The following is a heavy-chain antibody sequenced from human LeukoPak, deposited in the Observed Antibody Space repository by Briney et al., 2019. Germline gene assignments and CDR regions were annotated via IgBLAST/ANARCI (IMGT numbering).Heavy chain of an antibody. V-gene: IGHV3-33*01. CDR1: GFTFSSYG. CDR2: IWYDGSNK. CDR3: ARETSTAAAGTPLDYYYYYMDV. D-gene: IGHD6-13*01. Sequence: GGSLRLSCAASGFTFSSYGMHWVRQAPGKGLEWVAVIWYDGSNKYYADSVKGRFTISRDNSKNTLYLQMNSLRAEDTAVYYCARETSTAAAGTPLDYYYYYMDVWGKGTTVTVSS. J-gene: IGHJ6*03.